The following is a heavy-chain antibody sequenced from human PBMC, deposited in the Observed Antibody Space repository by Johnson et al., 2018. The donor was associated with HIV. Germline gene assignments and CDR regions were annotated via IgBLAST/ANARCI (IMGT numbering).Heavy chain of an antibody. D-gene: IGHD1-1*01. Sequence: QVQLVESGGGLVQPGGSLRLSCAASGFTFSYHGMHWVRQAPGKGLEWVAFIRYDGDNQYYGDSVKGRFTISRDNSKNTLYLQMNSLKTEDTAVYYCTTDPWWNGYHAFDIWGQGTMVTVSS. J-gene: IGHJ3*02. V-gene: IGHV3-30*02. CDR1: GFTFSYHG. CDR2: IRYDGDNQ. CDR3: TTDPWWNGYHAFDI.